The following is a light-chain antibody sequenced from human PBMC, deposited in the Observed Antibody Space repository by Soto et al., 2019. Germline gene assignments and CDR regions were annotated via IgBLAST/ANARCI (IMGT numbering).Light chain of an antibody. J-gene: IGKJ2*01. CDR3: QQSYS. CDR1: QSISSY. Sequence: DIQMTQSPSSLSASVGDRVTITCRASQSISSYLNWYQQKPGKAPKLLIYAASSLQSGVPSRFSGSGSGTDFTRAINSLQHEDFATYYCQQSYSFGQGTKLEIK. CDR2: AAS. V-gene: IGKV1-39*01.